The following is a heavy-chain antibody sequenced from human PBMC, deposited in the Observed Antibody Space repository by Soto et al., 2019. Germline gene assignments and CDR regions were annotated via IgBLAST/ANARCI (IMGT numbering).Heavy chain of an antibody. CDR2: IGTAGDT. CDR3: ARDTAAAGMDV. CDR1: GFTFSSYD. J-gene: IGHJ6*02. Sequence: SLRLSCAASGFTFSSYDMHWVRQATGKGLEWVSAIGTAGDTYYPGSVKGRFTISRENAKNSLYLQMNSLRAGDTAVYYCARDTAAAGMDVWGQGTTVTVSS. V-gene: IGHV3-13*01. D-gene: IGHD6-13*01.